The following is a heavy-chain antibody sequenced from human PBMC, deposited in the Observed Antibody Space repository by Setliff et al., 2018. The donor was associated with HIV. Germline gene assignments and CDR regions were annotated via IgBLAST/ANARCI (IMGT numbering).Heavy chain of an antibody. CDR1: GYSFTDYW. J-gene: IGHJ4*02. Sequence: PGESLKISCKGSGYSFTDYWIGWVRQMPGKGLEWMGIIYPADPETRYNPSFQGQVTISADKSISTAYLQWTSVKASDTAMYYCARRARYSGSFLTTYYFDYRGQGALVTV. V-gene: IGHV5-51*01. CDR3: ARRARYSGSFLTTYYFDY. D-gene: IGHD1-26*01. CDR2: IYPADPET.